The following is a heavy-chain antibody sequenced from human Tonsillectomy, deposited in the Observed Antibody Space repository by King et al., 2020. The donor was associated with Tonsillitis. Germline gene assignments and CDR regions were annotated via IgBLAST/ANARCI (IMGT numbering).Heavy chain of an antibody. CDR2: ISSSRSYT. J-gene: IGHJ4*02. CDR3: ARAVYSSGWFYPDY. D-gene: IGHD6-19*01. CDR1: RFTFSDYY. Sequence: VQLVQSGGGLVKPGGSLRLSCAASRFTFSDYYMSWIRQAPGKGLEWVSSISSSRSYTNYADSVKGRFTISRDNAKNSLYLQMHSLRAEDTAVHYCARAVYSSGWFYPDYWGQGTLVTVSS. V-gene: IGHV3-11*05.